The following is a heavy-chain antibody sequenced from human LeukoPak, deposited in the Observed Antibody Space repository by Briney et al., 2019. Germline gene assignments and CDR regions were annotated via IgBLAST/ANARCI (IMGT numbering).Heavy chain of an antibody. CDR1: GGSISSGEYY. V-gene: IGHV4-30-4*01. Sequence: SETLSLTCIVSGGSISSGEYYWSWIRQPPGKGLEWIGYIYNSGSTYYNPSLKSRVTMSVDTSKNQFSLKLSSATAADTAVYYCARPPRARPYCSSTSVRCGYYYMDVWGKGTTVTVSS. D-gene: IGHD2-2*01. J-gene: IGHJ6*03. CDR3: ARPPRARPYCSSTSVRCGYYYMDV. CDR2: IYNSGST.